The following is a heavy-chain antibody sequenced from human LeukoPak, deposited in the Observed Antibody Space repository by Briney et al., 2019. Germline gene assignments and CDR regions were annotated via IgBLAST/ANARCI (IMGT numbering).Heavy chain of an antibody. Sequence: GGSLRLSCAASGFTFSNYWVHWLRQAPGKGLVWVSRINRDGSTTKYADSVKGRFTVSRDNAKNTLNLQMNSLRAEDTAVYYCARDKKSGESSEFDYWGQGTLVTVSS. CDR1: GFTFSNYW. D-gene: IGHD3-10*01. V-gene: IGHV3-74*03. CDR2: INRDGSTT. J-gene: IGHJ4*02. CDR3: ARDKKSGESSEFDY.